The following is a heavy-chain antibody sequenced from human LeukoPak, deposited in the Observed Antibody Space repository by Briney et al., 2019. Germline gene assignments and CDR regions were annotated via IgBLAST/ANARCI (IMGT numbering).Heavy chain of an antibody. CDR3: ATYSSSNAREFQY. CDR1: GFTFSDYW. Sequence: GGSLRLSCAASGFTFSDYWMSWVRRAPGKGLEWVANIKQDGSEKYYVDSVRGRFTISRDNAKISLYLQMNSLRAEDTAVYYCATYSSSNAREFQYWGQGTLVTVSS. V-gene: IGHV3-7*01. J-gene: IGHJ1*01. CDR2: IKQDGSEK. D-gene: IGHD2-2*01.